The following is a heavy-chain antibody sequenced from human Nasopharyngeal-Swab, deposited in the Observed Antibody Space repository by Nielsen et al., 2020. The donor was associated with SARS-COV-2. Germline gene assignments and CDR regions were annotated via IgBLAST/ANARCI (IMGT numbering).Heavy chain of an antibody. CDR1: GGSVSSGNYY. CDR3: ARELPVAPAAMGANYYHYYGMDV. J-gene: IGHJ6*02. D-gene: IGHD2-2*01. Sequence: SETLSLTCTVSGGSVSSGNYYWTWIRQPPGKGLEWVGYVYHTGSTSYNPSLKSRVTISVDMSKNQFSLNLNSVTAAATAVYYCARELPVAPAAMGANYYHYYGMDVWGPGTTVAVSS. V-gene: IGHV4-61*01. CDR2: VYHTGST.